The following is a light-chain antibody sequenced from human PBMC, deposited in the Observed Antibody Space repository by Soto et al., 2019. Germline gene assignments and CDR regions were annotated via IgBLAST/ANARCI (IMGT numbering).Light chain of an antibody. CDR1: SSNIGSST. Sequence: QSVLTQPPSASGTPGQRVTISCSGNSSNIGSSTVHWYQHLPGRAPKLLIYSTNQWPSGVPDRFSGSKSGTSASLAISGLQSEDEGDYYCAAWDDRLKRVLFGGGTKLTVL. V-gene: IGLV1-44*01. CDR2: STN. CDR3: AAWDDRLKRVL. J-gene: IGLJ3*02.